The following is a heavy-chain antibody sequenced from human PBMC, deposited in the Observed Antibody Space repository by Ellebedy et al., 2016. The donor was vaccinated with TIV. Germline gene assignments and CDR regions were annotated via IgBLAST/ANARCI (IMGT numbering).Heavy chain of an antibody. CDR2: ISPDGGSV. CDR1: GFSFSTYW. CDR3: AREAGDYGNCYHVDY. J-gene: IGHJ4*02. D-gene: IGHD4/OR15-4a*01. V-gene: IGHV3-74*01. Sequence: GGSLRLSCAASGFSFSTYWMHWVREAPGKGLMWISRISPDGGSVRYADSVKGRFTISRDNSKNTLYLQMNSLRPEDTAVYYCAREAGDYGNCYHVDYWGQGIQVIVSS.